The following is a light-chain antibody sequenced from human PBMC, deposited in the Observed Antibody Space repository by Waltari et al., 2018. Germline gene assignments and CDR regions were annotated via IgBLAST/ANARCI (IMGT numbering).Light chain of an antibody. CDR2: DDY. J-gene: IGLJ3*02. CDR3: QVWDNSSDHVV. V-gene: IGLV3-21*02. CDR1: NIGYKG. Sequence: SYALAQPPSVSVAPGQPAKITCGGDNIGYKGVHWYQQKPGQAPLLVIYDDYDRPAGIPERFSGSNSGNTATLTSSRVEAGDEADYYCQVWDNSSDHVVFGGGTKLTVL.